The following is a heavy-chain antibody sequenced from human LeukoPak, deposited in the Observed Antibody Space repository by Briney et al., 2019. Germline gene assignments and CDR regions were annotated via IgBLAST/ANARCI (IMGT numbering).Heavy chain of an antibody. V-gene: IGHV4-59*01. CDR3: ARTYYYGSGSYYDY. J-gene: IGHJ4*02. CDR2: IYYSGST. CDR1: GGSISSYY. D-gene: IGHD3-10*01. Sequence: SETLSLTCTVSGGSISSYYWSWIRQPPGKGLEWIGYIYYSGSTNYYPSLKSRVTISVDTSKNQFSLKLSSVTAADTAVYYCARTYYYGSGSYYDYWGQGTLVTVSS.